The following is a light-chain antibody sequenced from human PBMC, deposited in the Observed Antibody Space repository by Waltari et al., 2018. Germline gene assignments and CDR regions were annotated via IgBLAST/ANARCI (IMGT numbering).Light chain of an antibody. CDR2: DVD. Sequence: QSALTQPRSVSGSPGQSVTFSCTGTASDVGGYNYVSWYQQHPGKVPKLIMYDVDKRPAGVPDRFSGSKSGTTAALTISGLQAEDEADYYCCSYAGKYSSVFGGGTKVTVL. CDR1: ASDVGGYNY. J-gene: IGLJ2*01. CDR3: CSYAGKYSSV. V-gene: IGLV2-11*01.